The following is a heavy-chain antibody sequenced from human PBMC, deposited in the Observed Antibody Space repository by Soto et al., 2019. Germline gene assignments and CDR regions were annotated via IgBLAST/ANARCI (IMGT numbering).Heavy chain of an antibody. D-gene: IGHD6-13*01. V-gene: IGHV1-3*01. Sequence: QVQLVQSGAEVKKPGASVKVSCKASGYTFTNYAMHWVRQAPGQRLEWMGWINADNGNTHYSQKFQGRVTITRDTTASTAYVELRSLRSEDTAVYYCARGGAGMCSSSWDYCGMDVWGQGTTVIVSS. CDR3: ARGGAGMCSSSWDYCGMDV. J-gene: IGHJ6*02. CDR1: GYTFTNYA. CDR2: INADNGNT.